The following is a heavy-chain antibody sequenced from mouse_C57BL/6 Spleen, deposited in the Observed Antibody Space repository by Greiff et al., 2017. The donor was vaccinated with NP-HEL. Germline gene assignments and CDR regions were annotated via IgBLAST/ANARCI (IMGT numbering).Heavy chain of an antibody. J-gene: IGHJ3*01. Sequence: EVQLVESGAELVRPGASVKLSCTASGFNIKDDYMHWVKQRPEQGLEWIGWIDPENGDTEYASKFQGKATITADTSSNTAYLQLSSLTSEDTAVYYCTTLYGKGAYWGQGTLVTVSA. CDR1: GFNIKDDY. D-gene: IGHD2-1*01. V-gene: IGHV14-4*01. CDR3: TTLYGKGAY. CDR2: IDPENGDT.